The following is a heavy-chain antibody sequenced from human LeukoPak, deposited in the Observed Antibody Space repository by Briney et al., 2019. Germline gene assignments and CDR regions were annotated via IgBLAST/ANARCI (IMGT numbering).Heavy chain of an antibody. J-gene: IGHJ4*02. Sequence: GASVKVSCKASGYTFTCYGISWVRQAPGQGLEWMGWISAYNGNTNYAQKLQGRVTMTTDTSTSTAYMELRSLRSDDTAVYYCARVNYDYVWGSYRLPDYWGQGTLVTVSS. D-gene: IGHD3-16*02. V-gene: IGHV1-18*01. CDR3: ARVNYDYVWGSYRLPDY. CDR2: ISAYNGNT. CDR1: GYTFTCYG.